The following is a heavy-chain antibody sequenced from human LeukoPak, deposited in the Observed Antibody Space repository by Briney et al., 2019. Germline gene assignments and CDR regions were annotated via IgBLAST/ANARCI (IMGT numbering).Heavy chain of an antibody. CDR3: AKLDSTAYYFEY. CDR1: GYTFSTYW. CDR2: IYPGDSET. V-gene: IGHV5-51*01. J-gene: IGHJ4*02. Sequence: GESLKISCKGSGYTFSTYWIGWVRQLPGKGLEWMGIIYPGDSETIYSPSFRGQVTISADRSVSTTYLQWSSLRASDSAMYYCAKLDSTAYYFEYWGQGTLVTVSS. D-gene: IGHD3-22*01.